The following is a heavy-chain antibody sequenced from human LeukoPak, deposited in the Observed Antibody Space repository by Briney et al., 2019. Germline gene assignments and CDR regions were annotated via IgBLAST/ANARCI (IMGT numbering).Heavy chain of an antibody. D-gene: IGHD3-22*01. Sequence: GRSLRLSCAASGFTFNSYAMHWVRQAPGKGLEWVAVISYDGSNKYYADSVKGRFTISGDNSKNTLYLQINSLRAEDTAVYYCARDKGKYDSSGYANWGQGTLVTVSS. CDR2: ISYDGSNK. J-gene: IGHJ4*02. CDR1: GFTFNSYA. V-gene: IGHV3-30-3*01. CDR3: ARDKGKYDSSGYAN.